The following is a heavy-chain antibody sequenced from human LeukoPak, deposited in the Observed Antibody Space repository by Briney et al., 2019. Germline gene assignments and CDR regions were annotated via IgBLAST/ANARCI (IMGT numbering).Heavy chain of an antibody. V-gene: IGHV4-59*08. CDR1: GGSISSYY. Sequence: PSETLSLTCTVSGGSISSYYWSWIRQPPGKGLEWIGYIYYSGSTNYNPSLKSRVTISVDTSKNQFSLKLSSVTAADTAVYYCATHPGSGNWNFDYWGQGTLVTVSS. D-gene: IGHD1-20*01. CDR2: IYYSGST. J-gene: IGHJ4*02. CDR3: ATHPGSGNWNFDY.